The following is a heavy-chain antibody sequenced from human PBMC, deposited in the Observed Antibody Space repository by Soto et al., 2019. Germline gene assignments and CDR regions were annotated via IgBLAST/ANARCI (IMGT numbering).Heavy chain of an antibody. CDR2: ISSSGSTT. CDR1: GFTFSSYE. CDR3: AKVRAHDYVGNSGRLAFDI. Sequence: PGGSLRLSCAASGFTFSSYEMTWVRQAPGKGLEWVSYISSSGSTTYYADSVKGRFTISRDNSKNSLYLRVNSLRAEDTAVYYCAKVRAHDYVGNSGRLAFDIWGQGTMVTVSS. D-gene: IGHD3-16*01. V-gene: IGHV3-48*03. J-gene: IGHJ3*02.